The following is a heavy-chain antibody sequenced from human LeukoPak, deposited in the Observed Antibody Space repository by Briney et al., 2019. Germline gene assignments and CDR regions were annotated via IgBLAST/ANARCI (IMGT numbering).Heavy chain of an antibody. J-gene: IGHJ4*02. D-gene: IGHD3-3*01. CDR2: ISAYNGNT. CDR3: ARTITILGVVPGDY. CDR1: GYTFTSYG. Sequence: ASVKVSCKASGYTFTSYGISWVRQAPGQGPEWMGWISAYNGNTNYAQKLQGRVTMTTDTSTSTAYMELRSLRSDDTAVYYCARTITILGVVPGDYWGQGTLVTVSS. V-gene: IGHV1-18*01.